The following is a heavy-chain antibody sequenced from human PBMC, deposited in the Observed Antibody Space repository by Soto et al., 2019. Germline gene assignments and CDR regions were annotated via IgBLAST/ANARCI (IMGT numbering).Heavy chain of an antibody. D-gene: IGHD2-15*01. Sequence: GESLTICYKFSGYSFSRYWISWVRQMPGKGLEWMGRIDPSDSYTNYSPSFQGHVTISADKSISTAYLQWSSLKASDTAMYYCARHFGIESKWSNYGMDVWGQGTTVTVSS. CDR3: ARHFGIESKWSNYGMDV. CDR2: IDPSDSYT. V-gene: IGHV5-10-1*01. J-gene: IGHJ6*02. CDR1: GYSFSRYW.